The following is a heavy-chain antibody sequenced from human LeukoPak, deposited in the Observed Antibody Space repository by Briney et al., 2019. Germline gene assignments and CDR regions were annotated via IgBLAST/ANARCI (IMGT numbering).Heavy chain of an antibody. CDR3: TLHSSRGY. J-gene: IGHJ4*02. CDR2: ISWNSGSI. D-gene: IGHD6-13*01. Sequence: GGSLRLSCAASGFTLDDYAMHWVRQAPGKSLEWVSGISWNSGSIGYADSVKGRFTISRDNAKNSLYLQMNSLRAEDTALYYCTLHSSRGYWGQGTLVTVSS. CDR1: GFTLDDYA. V-gene: IGHV3-9*01.